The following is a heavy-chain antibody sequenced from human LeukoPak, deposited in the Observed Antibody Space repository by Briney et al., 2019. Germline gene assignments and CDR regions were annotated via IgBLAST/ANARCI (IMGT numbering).Heavy chain of an antibody. CDR1: GFTFSSYG. CDR2: ISDDGSEK. Sequence: GGSLRLSCAASGFTFSSYGMHWVRQAPGKGLEWAAVISDDGSEKYYADPVEGRFTISRDNSKNTVYLQMNSLRAEDTAVYYCAKDQFSSGFEYFQHWGQGTLVTVSS. V-gene: IGHV3-30*18. D-gene: IGHD6-19*01. CDR3: AKDQFSSGFEYFQH. J-gene: IGHJ1*01.